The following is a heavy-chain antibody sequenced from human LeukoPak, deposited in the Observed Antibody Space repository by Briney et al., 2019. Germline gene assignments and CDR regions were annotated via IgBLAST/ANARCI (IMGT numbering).Heavy chain of an antibody. J-gene: IGHJ4*02. CDR1: GFTFSSYE. V-gene: IGHV3-48*03. CDR2: ISSSGSTI. Sequence: GGSLRLSCAASGFTFSSYEMNWVRQAPGKGLEWVSYISSSGSTIYYADSVKGRSTISRDNAKNSLYLQMNSLRAEDTAVYYCARQSGTYWREPDYWGQGTLVTVSS. D-gene: IGHD1-26*01. CDR3: ARQSGTYWREPDY.